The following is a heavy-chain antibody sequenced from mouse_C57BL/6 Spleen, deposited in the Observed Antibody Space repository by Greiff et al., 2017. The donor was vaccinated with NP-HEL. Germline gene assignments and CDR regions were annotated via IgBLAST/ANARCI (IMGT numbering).Heavy chain of an antibody. CDR3: ARCGGYDYRWYFDV. CDR1: GYSITSGYY. Sequence: EVKLEESGPGLVKPSQSLSLTCSATGYSITSGYYWNWIRQLPGNILEWMGFISYDGSNNYNPSFKNRIPLTRDTSKNQFFLKLNSVTTEDTATDYWARCGGYDYRWYFDVWGTGTTVTVSS. V-gene: IGHV3-6*01. J-gene: IGHJ1*03. CDR2: ISYDGSN. D-gene: IGHD2-4*01.